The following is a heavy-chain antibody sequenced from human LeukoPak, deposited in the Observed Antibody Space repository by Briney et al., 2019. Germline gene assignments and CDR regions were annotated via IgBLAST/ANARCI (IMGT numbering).Heavy chain of an antibody. D-gene: IGHD6-13*01. V-gene: IGHV4-38-2*02. CDR1: GYSISSGYY. J-gene: IGHJ6*03. Sequence: SETLSLTCTVSGYSISSGYYWGWIRQPPGKGLEWIGSIYHSGSTYYNPSLKSRVTISVDTSKNQFSLKLSSETAADTAVYYCARGGQASSSWRVYYYYYMDVWGKGTTVTVSS. CDR3: ARGGQASSSWRVYYYYYMDV. CDR2: IYHSGST.